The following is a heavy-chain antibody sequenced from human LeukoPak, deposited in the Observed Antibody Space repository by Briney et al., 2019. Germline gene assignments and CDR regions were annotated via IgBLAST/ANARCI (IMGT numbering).Heavy chain of an antibody. CDR2: INHSRST. V-gene: IGHV4-34*01. Sequence: SETLSLTCAVYGGFFSGYYWSWIRQPPGKGLEWIGEINHSRSTNYNPSLKSRVIISVDTSKNQFSLKLSSVTAADTAVYYCARGYYDFWSTSPNFDYWGQGTLVTVSS. D-gene: IGHD3-3*01. CDR1: GGFFSGYY. J-gene: IGHJ4*02. CDR3: ARGYYDFWSTSPNFDY.